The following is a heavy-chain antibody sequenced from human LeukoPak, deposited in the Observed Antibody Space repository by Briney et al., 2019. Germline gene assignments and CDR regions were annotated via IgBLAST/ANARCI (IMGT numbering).Heavy chain of an antibody. CDR2: ISYDGSNK. D-gene: IGHD6-19*01. CDR1: GFTFSSYG. CDR3: AKAKQWLDGDY. J-gene: IGHJ4*02. Sequence: GGSLRLSCAASGFTFSSYGMHWVRQAPGKGLEWVAVISYDGSNKYYADSVKGRFTISRDNSKNTLYLQMNSLRAEDTAVYYCAKAKQWLDGDYWGQGTLVTVSS. V-gene: IGHV3-30*18.